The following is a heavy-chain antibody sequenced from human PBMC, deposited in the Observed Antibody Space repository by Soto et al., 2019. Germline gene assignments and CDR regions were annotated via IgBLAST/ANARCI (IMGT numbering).Heavy chain of an antibody. Sequence: GGSLRLSCAASGFTFSSYGMHWVRQAPGKGLEWVAVISYDGSNKYYADSVKGRFTISRDNSKNTLYLQMNSLRAEDTAVYYCAKGVRGVGATIVGYFDYWGQGTLVTVSS. J-gene: IGHJ4*02. D-gene: IGHD1-26*01. CDR3: AKGVRGVGATIVGYFDY. V-gene: IGHV3-30*18. CDR2: ISYDGSNK. CDR1: GFTFSSYG.